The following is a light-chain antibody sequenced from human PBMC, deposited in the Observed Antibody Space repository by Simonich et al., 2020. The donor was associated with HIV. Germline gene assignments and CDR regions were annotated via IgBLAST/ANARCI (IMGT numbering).Light chain of an antibody. CDR1: QSISNW. V-gene: IGKV1-5*01. Sequence: DIQMTQSPSTLSASVGNRVTITCRASQSISNWLAWYQQKPGKAPKLLISAASTLQSGVPSRFSGSGSGTEFTLTISSLQPEDFATYYCQQLNSSPLTFGGGTKVGIK. J-gene: IGKJ4*01. CDR3: QQLNSSPLT. CDR2: AAS.